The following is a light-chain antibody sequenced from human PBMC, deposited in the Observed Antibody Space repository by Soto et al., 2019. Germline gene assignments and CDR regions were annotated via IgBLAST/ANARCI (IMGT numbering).Light chain of an antibody. CDR3: NSYAGNNILV. J-gene: IGLJ2*01. CDR2: EVN. CDR1: SSDVGGYYY. Sequence: QSVLTQPPSASGSPGQSVTISCTGTSSDVGGYYYVSWYQQYPGKAPKLLIYEVNKRPSGVPDRFSGSKSGNTDSLTVSGLKAEDEAAYYCNSYAGNNILVFGGGTNVTVL. V-gene: IGLV2-8*01.